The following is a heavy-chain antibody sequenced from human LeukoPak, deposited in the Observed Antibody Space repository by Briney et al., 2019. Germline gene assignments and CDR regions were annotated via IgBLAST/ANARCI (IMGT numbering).Heavy chain of an antibody. J-gene: IGHJ3*02. Sequence: EASVKVSWKASGGTFSNYAISWVRQAPGQGLEWMGGIIPIFHTADYAQKFQGRVTITADESTSTVYMELSRLRSEDTAMYYCARTYYYDSSGYPVQVSDAFDIWGQGTMVTVSS. CDR3: ARTYYYDSSGYPVQVSDAFDI. V-gene: IGHV1-69*13. CDR2: IIPIFHTA. CDR1: GGTFSNYA. D-gene: IGHD3-22*01.